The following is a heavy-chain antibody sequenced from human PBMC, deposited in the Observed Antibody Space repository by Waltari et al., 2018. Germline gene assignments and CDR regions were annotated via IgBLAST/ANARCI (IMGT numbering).Heavy chain of an antibody. D-gene: IGHD3-3*01. J-gene: IGHJ4*02. V-gene: IGHV1-3*03. CDR3: AREDFWSGATDY. CDR2: INAGNGNT. Sequence: QVQLVQSGAEVKKPGASVKVSCKASGYTFTSYAMHWVRQAPGQRLEWMGWINAGNGNTKYSQEFQGRVTITRDTSASTAYMELSSLRSEDTAVYYCAREDFWSGATDYWGQGTLVTVSS. CDR1: GYTFTSYA.